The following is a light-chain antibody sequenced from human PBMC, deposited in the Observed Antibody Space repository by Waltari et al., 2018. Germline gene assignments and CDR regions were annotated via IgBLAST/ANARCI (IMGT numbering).Light chain of an antibody. V-gene: IGKV1-5*03. CDR2: KAS. Sequence: DIQMTQSPSTLSASVGHRVTITCRARQSISSWLAWYQQKPGTAPKLLIYKASTLESGVPSRFSGSGSGTEFTLTINSLQPDDFATYYCQQYNGYWTFGQGTKVEIK. CDR1: QSISSW. CDR3: QQYNGYWT. J-gene: IGKJ1*01.